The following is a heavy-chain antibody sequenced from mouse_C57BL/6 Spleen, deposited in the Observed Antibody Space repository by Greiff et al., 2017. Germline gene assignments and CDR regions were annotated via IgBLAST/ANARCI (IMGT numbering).Heavy chain of an antibody. Sequence: VKLVESGAELVKPGASVKISCKASGYAFSSYWMNWVKQRPGKGLEWIGQIYPGDGDTNYNGKFKGKATLTADKSSSTAYMQLSSLTSEDSAVYFCARWDTTVVAPFDYWGQGTTLTVSS. J-gene: IGHJ2*01. V-gene: IGHV1-80*01. CDR2: IYPGDGDT. CDR3: ARWDTTVVAPFDY. CDR1: GYAFSSYW. D-gene: IGHD1-1*01.